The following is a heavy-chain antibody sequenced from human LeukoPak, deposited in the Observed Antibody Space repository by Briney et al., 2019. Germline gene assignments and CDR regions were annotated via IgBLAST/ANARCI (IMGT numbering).Heavy chain of an antibody. CDR1: GGTFSSYA. Sequence: ASVKVSCKASGGTFSSYAISWVRQAPGQGLEWMGGIIPIFGTANYAQKSQGRVTITADESTSTAYMELSSLRSEDTAVYYCARDPSVEMATITWFDYWGQGTLVTVSS. CDR2: IIPIFGTA. J-gene: IGHJ4*02. V-gene: IGHV1-69*13. CDR3: ARDPSVEMATITWFDY. D-gene: IGHD5-24*01.